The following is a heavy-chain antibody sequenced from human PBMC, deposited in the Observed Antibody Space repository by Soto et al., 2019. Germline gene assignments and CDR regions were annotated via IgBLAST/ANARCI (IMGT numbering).Heavy chain of an antibody. V-gene: IGHV4-31*03. CDR1: GGSISSGGYY. Sequence: QVQLQESGPGLVKPSQTLSLTCTVSGGSISSGGYYWSWLRPHPGKGLEWSGYIYYSGSTYYNPSLKSRVTISVDTSKNQFSLKLSSVTAADTAVYYCARSKRGYGSGSSNWFDPWGQGTLVTVSS. CDR3: ARSKRGYGSGSSNWFDP. J-gene: IGHJ5*02. CDR2: IYYSGST. D-gene: IGHD3-10*01.